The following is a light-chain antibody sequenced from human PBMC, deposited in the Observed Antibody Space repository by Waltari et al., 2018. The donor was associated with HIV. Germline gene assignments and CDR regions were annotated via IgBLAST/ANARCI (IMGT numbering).Light chain of an antibody. J-gene: IGKJ4*01. Sequence: DIVMTQSPDSLAVSLGERATTHCKSSQSIFYSSGNKNYLAWYQQKPGQPPKMLIYWASSRDSGVPDRFSGSGSGTDFTLTISSLQAEDVAVYYCHQYYSSPPTFGGGTKVEIK. CDR2: WAS. V-gene: IGKV4-1*01. CDR1: QSIFYSSGNKNY. CDR3: HQYYSSPPT.